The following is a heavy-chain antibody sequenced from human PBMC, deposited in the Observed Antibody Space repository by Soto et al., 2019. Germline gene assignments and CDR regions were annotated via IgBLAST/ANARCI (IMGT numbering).Heavy chain of an antibody. D-gene: IGHD3-16*01. V-gene: IGHV3-74*01. CDR2: INSDGSST. CDR1: GFTFSNYW. Sequence: EVQLVESGGGLVKPGGSLRLSCAASGFTFSNYWMHWVRQAPEKGLVWVSRINSDGSSTTYADSVKGRFTISRDNAKNTLYLQMNSLRDEDTALDYCVRGSTRYVCGQGPLVTVSS. CDR3: VRGSTRYV. J-gene: IGHJ4*02.